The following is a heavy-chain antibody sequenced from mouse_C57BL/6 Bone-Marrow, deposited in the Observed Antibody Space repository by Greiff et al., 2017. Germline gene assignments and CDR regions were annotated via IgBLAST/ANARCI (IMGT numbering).Heavy chain of an antibody. CDR2: IYPGSGST. Sequence: QVQLQPPGAELVKPGASVKMSCKASGYTFTSYWITWVKQRPGQGLEWIGDIYPGSGSTNYNEQFKSKATLPVDKSSSTAYMQRSSLTSEDAAVYYCASRCSSPDWFADWGQGTLVTVSA. CDR1: GYTFTSYW. CDR3: ASRCSSPDWFAD. V-gene: IGHV1-55*01. D-gene: IGHD1-1*01. J-gene: IGHJ3*01.